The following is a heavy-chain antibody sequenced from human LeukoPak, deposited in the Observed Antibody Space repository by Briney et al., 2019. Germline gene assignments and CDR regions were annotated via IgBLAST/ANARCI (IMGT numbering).Heavy chain of an antibody. V-gene: IGHV1-2*02. CDR1: GYTFTGYY. J-gene: IGHJ4*02. CDR3: ARDQSPSPPPVVKYDY. Sequence: GASVKVSCRASGYTFTGYYMHWVRQAPGQGLEWMGWINPNSGGTNYAQKFQGRVTMTRDTSISTAYMELSRLRSDDTAVYYCARDQSPSPPPVVKYDYWGQGTLVTVFS. D-gene: IGHD2-15*01. CDR2: INPNSGGT.